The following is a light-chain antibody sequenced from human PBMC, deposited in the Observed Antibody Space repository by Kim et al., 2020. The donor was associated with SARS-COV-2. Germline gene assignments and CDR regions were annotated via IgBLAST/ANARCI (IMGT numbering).Light chain of an antibody. V-gene: IGKV1-33*01. CDR3: QQYDNLLRT. J-gene: IGKJ2*01. Sequence: SAYVGDRVNITCQASQEISNYLNWYQQKPGKAPKPLIYDASNLETGVPSRFSGSGSGTDFTFTISSLQPEDIATYYCQQYDNLLRTFGQGTKLEI. CDR2: DAS. CDR1: QEISNY.